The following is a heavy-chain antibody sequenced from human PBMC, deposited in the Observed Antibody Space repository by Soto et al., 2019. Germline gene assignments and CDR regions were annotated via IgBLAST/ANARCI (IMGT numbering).Heavy chain of an antibody. CDR1: GAAITDSY. J-gene: IGHJ1*01. D-gene: IGHD2-15*01. CDR3: ARGDSDLAVSEAAY. V-gene: IGHV4-59*01. Sequence: QMQMQESGPRLVKPSETLSLTCTVSGAAITDSYWSWIRQPPAKGLEWIGYIYFCGVATYNPSLKSRATMSRDTYKNEFSLKLTSVTAADTAIYYCARGDSDLAVSEAAYWGQGTLVTVSS. CDR2: IYFCGVA.